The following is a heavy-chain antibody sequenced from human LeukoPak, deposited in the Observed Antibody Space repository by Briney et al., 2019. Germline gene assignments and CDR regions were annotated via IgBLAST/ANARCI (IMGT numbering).Heavy chain of an antibody. CDR3: ARDLGGLPVGIPSWLHP. D-gene: IGHD2-2*01. CDR1: GFTLSDYS. V-gene: IGHV3-21*01. Sequence: GGSLSLSCAASGFTLSDYSMDWVRQAPGKGLEWVSSISSTGTYIHYADSVKGRFTISRDNAKNSLYLQMNSLGAEDTAVYYCARDLGGLPVGIPSWLHPGGQGTLVTVSS. J-gene: IGHJ5*02. CDR2: ISSTGTYI.